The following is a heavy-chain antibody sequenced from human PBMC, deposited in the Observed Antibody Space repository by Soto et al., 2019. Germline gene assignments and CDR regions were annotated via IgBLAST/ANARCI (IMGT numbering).Heavy chain of an antibody. CDR2: ISSSSSYI. CDR1: GFTFSSYS. J-gene: IGHJ4*02. V-gene: IGHV3-21*01. D-gene: IGHD4-17*01. Sequence: GGSLRLSCAASGFTFSSYSMNWVRQAPGKGLEWVSSISSSSSYIYYADSVKGRFTISRDNAKNSLYLQMNSLRAEDTAVYYCARGGGLYGDSAAFFDYWGQGTLVTVSS. CDR3: ARGGGLYGDSAAFFDY.